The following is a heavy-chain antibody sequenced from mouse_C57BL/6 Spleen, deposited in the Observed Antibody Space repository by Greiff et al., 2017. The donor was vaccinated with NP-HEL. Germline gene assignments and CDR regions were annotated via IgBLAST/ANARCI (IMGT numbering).Heavy chain of an antibody. CDR2: INPNNGGT. CDR1: GYTFTDYY. V-gene: IGHV1-26*01. J-gene: IGHJ4*01. D-gene: IGHD1-1*01. CDR3: ARGARYYGSSYDYYAMDY. Sequence: EVQLQQSGPELVKPGASVKISCKASGYTFTDYYMNWVKQSHGKSLEWIGDINPNNGGTSYNQKFKGKATLTVDKSSSTAYMELRSLTSEDSAVLYCARGARYYGSSYDYYAMDYWGQGTSVTVSS.